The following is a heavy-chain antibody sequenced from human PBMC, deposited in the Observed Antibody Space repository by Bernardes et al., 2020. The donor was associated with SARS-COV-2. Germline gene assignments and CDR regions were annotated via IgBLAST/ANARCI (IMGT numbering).Heavy chain of an antibody. CDR3: ARGRRALLLRDSSGYFSLDC. V-gene: IGHV3-21*01. Sequence: GGSLRLSCAASGFTFSIYSMNWVRQAPGKGLEWVSSISSSSSYIYYADSVKGRFTISRDNAKNSLYLQMNSVRAEDTAVYYCARGRRALLLRDSSGYFSLDCGGQGTLVTVSS. CDR1: GFTFSIYS. J-gene: IGHJ4*02. D-gene: IGHD3-22*01. CDR2: ISSSSSYI.